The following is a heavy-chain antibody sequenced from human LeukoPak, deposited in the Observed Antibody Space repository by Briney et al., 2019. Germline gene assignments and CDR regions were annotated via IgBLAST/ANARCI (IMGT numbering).Heavy chain of an antibody. D-gene: IGHD6-6*01. V-gene: IGHV4-39*07. CDR2: ISYSGTT. CDR1: GGSIVSRTYY. CDR3: ARDWGVEGRPGYMDV. J-gene: IGHJ6*03. Sequence: SETLSLTCTVSGGSIVSRTYYWGWIRQPPGKGLQWIGSISYSGTTYYNPSLKSRVTILVDTSKDQFSLKLSSVTAADTAVYFCARDWGVEGRPGYMDVWGKGTTVTVSS.